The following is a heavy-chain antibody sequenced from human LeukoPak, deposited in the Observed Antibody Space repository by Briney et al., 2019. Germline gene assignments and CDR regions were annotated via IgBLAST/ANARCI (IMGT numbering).Heavy chain of an antibody. J-gene: IGHJ3*02. CDR2: IRYDGSNK. CDR1: GFTFSSYG. CDR3: ARGLNYYDSSGYYYFAFDI. D-gene: IGHD3-22*01. Sequence: GRSLRLSCAASGFTFSSYGMHWVRQAPGKGLEWVAFIRYDGSNKYYADSVKGRFTISRDNSNNIVNLRLDSLRPEDTAVYYCARGLNYYDSSGYYYFAFDIWGQGTMVTVSS. V-gene: IGHV3-30*02.